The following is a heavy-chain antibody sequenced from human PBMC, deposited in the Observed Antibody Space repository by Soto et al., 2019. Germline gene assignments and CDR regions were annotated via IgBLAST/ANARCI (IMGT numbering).Heavy chain of an antibody. CDR2: VYDTWST. Sequence: QVQVQQSGPGLVKPSETLSLTCTVSSGPSKSHNWGWIRQPPGRGLEWIGYVYDTWSTSYNPSLKSRVTVSADTSTNRISLTLRFVTAAYTAVYYCVRQGIGFLHGLVDVWGQGTTVIVSS. CDR1: SGPSKSHN. V-gene: IGHV4-59*08. J-gene: IGHJ6*01. CDR3: VRQGIGFLHGLVDV. D-gene: IGHD3-10*01.